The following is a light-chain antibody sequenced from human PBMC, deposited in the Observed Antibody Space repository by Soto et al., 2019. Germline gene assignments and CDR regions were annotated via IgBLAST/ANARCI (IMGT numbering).Light chain of an antibody. CDR1: QGISSR. CDR3: QQANSFPLT. CDR2: TAS. V-gene: IGKV1-12*01. J-gene: IGKJ4*01. Sequence: DIQMTQSPSSVSASVGDRVTITCRASQGISSRLAWYQQKPGKAPKLLIYTASSLQSGVPSRFSGSGSGTDFTLTISSLQHEDFATYSCQQANSFPLTLGGGTKVDIK.